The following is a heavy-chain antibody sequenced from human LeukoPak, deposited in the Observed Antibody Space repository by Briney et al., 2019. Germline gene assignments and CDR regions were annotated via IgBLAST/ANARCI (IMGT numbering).Heavy chain of an antibody. CDR2: INHSGST. CDR3: ARRVSDPLKVDY. J-gene: IGHJ4*02. Sequence: PSETLSLTCAVYGGSFSGYYWIWIRQPPGKGLEWIGEINHSGSTNYNPSLKSRVTISVDTSKNQFSLKLSSVTAADTAVYYCARRVSDPLKVDYWGQGTLVTVSS. CDR1: GGSFSGYY. D-gene: IGHD3-22*01. V-gene: IGHV4-34*01.